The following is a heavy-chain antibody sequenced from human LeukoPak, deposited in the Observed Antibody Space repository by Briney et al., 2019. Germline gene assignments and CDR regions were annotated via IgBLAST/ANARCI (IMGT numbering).Heavy chain of an antibody. CDR1: GFTFRNYG. V-gene: IGHV3-30*02. J-gene: IGHJ4*02. D-gene: IGHD5/OR15-5a*01. Sequence: GGSLRLSCAASGFTFRNYGMHWVRQAPGKGLEWVAFIGDDGTNKNYADSVKGRFTISRDNSKNTLYPQMNSLRVEDTAVYYCSRDHGMSTIIWGQGTLVTVSS. CDR3: SRDHGMSTII. CDR2: IGDDGTNK.